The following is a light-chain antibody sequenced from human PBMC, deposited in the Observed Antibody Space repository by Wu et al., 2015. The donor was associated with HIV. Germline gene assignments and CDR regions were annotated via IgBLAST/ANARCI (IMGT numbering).Light chain of an antibody. V-gene: IGKV1-39*01. CDR1: QSISNY. CDR2: AAS. J-gene: IGKJ2*02. Sequence: DIQMTQSPSSLSASVGDRVTITCRASQSISNYLNWYQQKPGKAPKLLIYAASSLQSGVPSRFSGSGSGTDFTLTISNLQPEDFATYYCQQSYSTPGTFGQGTKLEIK. CDR3: QQSYSTPGT.